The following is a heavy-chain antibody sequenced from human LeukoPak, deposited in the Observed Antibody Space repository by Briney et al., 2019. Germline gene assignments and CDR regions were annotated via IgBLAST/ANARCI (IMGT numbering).Heavy chain of an antibody. CDR1: GYTFSSYG. J-gene: IGHJ6*02. CDR2: IIPIFGTA. CDR3: ARVVGDPNYYYYYGMDV. V-gene: IGHV1-69*13. D-gene: IGHD1-26*01. Sequence: SMKVSCKASGYTFSSYGITWVRQAPGQGLEWMGGIIPIFGTANYAQKFQGRVTITADESTSTAYMELSSLRSEDTAVYYCARVVGDPNYYYYYGMDVWGQGTTVTVSS.